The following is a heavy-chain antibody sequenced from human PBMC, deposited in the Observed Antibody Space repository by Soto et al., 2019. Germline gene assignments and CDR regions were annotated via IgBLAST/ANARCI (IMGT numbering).Heavy chain of an antibody. V-gene: IGHV4-30-4*01. Sequence: QVQLQESGPGLVKPSQTLSLTCTVSGGSISDGAYYWSWIRQPPGKGLEWIGHIYDSGNTYNNPYLKNRITISVDSSKNHFSLNLNSVSAACTAVSYCASGLSGDKVDQWGQGSLVTVSS. D-gene: IGHD2-21*01. J-gene: IGHJ4*02. CDR3: ASGLSGDKVDQ. CDR1: GGSISDGAYY. CDR2: IYDSGNT.